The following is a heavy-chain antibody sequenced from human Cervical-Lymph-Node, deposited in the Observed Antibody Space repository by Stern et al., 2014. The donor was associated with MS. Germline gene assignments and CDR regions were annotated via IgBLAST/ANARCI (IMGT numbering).Heavy chain of an antibody. J-gene: IGHJ5*02. CDR3: TRALRIADRPSPGGHWFDP. V-gene: IGHV1-2*02. CDR1: GYIFTDYY. D-gene: IGHD6-6*01. Sequence: QVQLMQSGAEVEKPGASVKVSCKASGYIFTDYYLHWVRQAPGQGLEWMGRINPKSGGTSYAQSFQGRVTLTRDTSITTAYMDLSRLTSDDTGVYYCTRALRIADRPSPGGHWFDPWGQGTLVIVSS. CDR2: INPKSGGT.